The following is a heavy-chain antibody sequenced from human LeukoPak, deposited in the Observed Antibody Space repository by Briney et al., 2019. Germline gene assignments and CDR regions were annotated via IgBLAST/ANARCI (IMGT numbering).Heavy chain of an antibody. V-gene: IGHV3-64*01. CDR3: AKDREYSGRQGAFDI. Sequence: GGSLRLSCAASGFIFSSYAMHWVRQAPGKGLEYVSAISSNGGSTYYANSVKGRFTISRDNAKNSLYLQMNSLRAEDMALYYCAKDREYSGRQGAFDIWGQGTMVTVSS. J-gene: IGHJ3*02. CDR2: ISSNGGST. CDR1: GFIFSSYA. D-gene: IGHD1-26*01.